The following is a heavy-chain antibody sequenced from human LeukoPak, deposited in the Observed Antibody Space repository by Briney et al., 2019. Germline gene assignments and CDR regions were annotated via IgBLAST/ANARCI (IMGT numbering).Heavy chain of an antibody. CDR3: ARENLGVLSLHLAGASFWLDP. D-gene: IGHD2-2*01. CDR2: IIPIFGTA. V-gene: IGHV1-69*05. Sequence: ASVKVSCKASGGTFSSYAISWVRQAPGQGLEWMGGIIPIFGTANYAQRFQGRVTITTDESTSTAYMELGSLRSEDTAVYYCARENLGVLSLHLAGASFWLDPWGQGTLVTVSS. CDR1: GGTFSSYA. J-gene: IGHJ5*02.